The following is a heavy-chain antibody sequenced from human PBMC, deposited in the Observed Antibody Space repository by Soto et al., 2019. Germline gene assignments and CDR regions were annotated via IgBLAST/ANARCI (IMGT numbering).Heavy chain of an antibody. Sequence: VASVKVSCKASGYSFINYYMHWVRQAPGQGLQWMGIINPSGSITTYAQKFQGRVIMTRDTSTSAVYMELSSLTSDDTAVYYCASPIGGSYNAFNIWGQGTMVTVSS. V-gene: IGHV1-46*01. J-gene: IGHJ3*02. CDR3: ASPIGGSYNAFNI. CDR1: GYSFINYY. CDR2: INPSGSIT. D-gene: IGHD1-26*01.